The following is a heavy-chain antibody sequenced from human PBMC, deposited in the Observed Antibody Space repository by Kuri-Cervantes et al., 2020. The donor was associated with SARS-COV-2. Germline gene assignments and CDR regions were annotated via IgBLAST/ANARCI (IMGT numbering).Heavy chain of an antibody. V-gene: IGHV3-23*01. D-gene: IGHD3-10*01. J-gene: IGHJ6*02. CDR3: AKGVTLNNYYGSGSYSYYYYGMDV. Sequence: GGSLRLSCAASGFTFSSYAMSWVRQAPGKGLEWVSAISGSGGSTYYADSVKGRFTISRDSSKNTLYLQMNSLRAEDTAVYYCAKGVTLNNYYGSGSYSYYYYGMDVWGQGTTVTVSS. CDR1: GFTFSSYA. CDR2: ISGSGGST.